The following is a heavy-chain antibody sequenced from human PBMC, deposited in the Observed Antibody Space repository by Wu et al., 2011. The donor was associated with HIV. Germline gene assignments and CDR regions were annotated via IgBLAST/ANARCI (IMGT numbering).Heavy chain of an antibody. CDR3: ARDAFYCSTTSCYYIRSFDP. D-gene: IGHD2-2*01. Sequence: SVKVVLQGLWKAPSATMPSTGLTGPGQGLEWMAWISADNGDTYYTEKLQGRVTMTTDTSTSTAYMELRSLRSDDTAVYYCARDAFYCSTTSCYYIRSFDPWGQGTLVTVSS. CDR1: KAPSATMP. CDR2: ISADNGDT. V-gene: IGHV1-18*01. J-gene: IGHJ5*02.